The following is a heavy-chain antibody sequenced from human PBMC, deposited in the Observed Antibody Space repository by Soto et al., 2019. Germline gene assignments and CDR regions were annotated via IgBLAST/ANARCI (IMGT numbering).Heavy chain of an antibody. J-gene: IGHJ3*02. CDR2: ISYDGSNK. CDR3: ARGGDILTAYYAFDI. CDR1: AFTLSSYA. D-gene: IGHD3-9*01. V-gene: IGHV3-30-3*01. Sequence: PAGSLRLSCAASAFTLSSYAMHWVRHAPRKGLEWVGVISYDGSNKYYADSVKGRFTISRDNSKNTLYLQMNSLRSEDTAVYYCARGGDILTAYYAFDIWGQGTMVT.